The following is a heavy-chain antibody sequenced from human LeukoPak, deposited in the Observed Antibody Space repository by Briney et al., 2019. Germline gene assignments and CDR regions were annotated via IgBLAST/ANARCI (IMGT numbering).Heavy chain of an antibody. CDR3: ARQRNLWFGDA. V-gene: IGHV4-34*01. Sequence: SETLSLTCAVYGGSFSGYYWSWIRQPPGKGLEWIGEINHSGSTNYNPSLKSRVTISVDTSKNQFSLKLSSVTAADTAVYYCARQRNLWFGDAWGQGTLVTVSS. CDR1: GGSFSGYY. CDR2: INHSGST. J-gene: IGHJ5*02. D-gene: IGHD3-10*01.